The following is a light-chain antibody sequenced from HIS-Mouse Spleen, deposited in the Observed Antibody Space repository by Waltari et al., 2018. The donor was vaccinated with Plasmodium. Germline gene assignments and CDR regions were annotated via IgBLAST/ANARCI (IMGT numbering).Light chain of an antibody. CDR1: SSDVGSYNL. CDR2: EGS. J-gene: IGLJ2*01. V-gene: IGLV2-23*01. CDR3: CSYAGSSTVV. Sequence: QSALTQPRSVSGSPGQSITISCTGTSSDVGSYNLVSWYQQHPGKAPKLMIYEGSKRPSGFSNRFSGSKSGNTASLTISGLQAEDEADYYCCSYAGSSTVVFGGGTKLTVL.